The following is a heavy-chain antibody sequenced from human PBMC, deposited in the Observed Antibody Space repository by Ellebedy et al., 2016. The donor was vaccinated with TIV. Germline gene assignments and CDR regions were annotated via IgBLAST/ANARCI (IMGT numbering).Heavy chain of an antibody. D-gene: IGHD6-6*01. CDR1: GFTFSNYW. J-gene: IGHJ4*02. CDR3: ARGVTSVADRPPLDR. Sequence: GESLKISXAASGFTFSNYWMHWVRQAPGKGLEWVAVISYDGTNEYYADSVKGRCTMSRDNDKDTVYLQMSSLRTEGTAVYYCARGVTSVADRPPLDRWGQGTLVTVSS. V-gene: IGHV3-30*03. CDR2: ISYDGTNE.